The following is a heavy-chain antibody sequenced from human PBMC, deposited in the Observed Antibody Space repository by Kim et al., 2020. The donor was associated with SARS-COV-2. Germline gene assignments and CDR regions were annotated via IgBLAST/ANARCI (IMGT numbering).Heavy chain of an antibody. CDR3: GRVIWGSGCSGGGY. CDR2: ISGSGGST. Sequence: GGSLRLSCAASGFTFSTYAMTWVRQAPGKGLEWVSYISGSGGSTYYADSVEGRFIVSRDNTKNTLFLQMNRLGAEATALYYCGRVIWGSGCSGGGYWGQG. V-gene: IGHV3-23*01. D-gene: IGHD1-26*01. J-gene: IGHJ4*02. CDR1: GFTFSTYA.